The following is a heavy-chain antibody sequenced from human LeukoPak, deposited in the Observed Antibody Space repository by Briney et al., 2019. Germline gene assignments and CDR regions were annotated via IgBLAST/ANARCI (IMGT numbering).Heavy chain of an antibody. V-gene: IGHV4-34*01. CDR1: GGSFSGYY. CDR3: ARVGGYGGRDY. CDR2: INHSGST. D-gene: IGHD4-23*01. Sequence: SETLSLTCAVYGGSFSGYYWSWIRQPPGKGLEWIGEINHSGSTNYNPSLKSRVTISVDTSKNQFSLKLSSVTAADTAVYYCARVGGYGGRDYWGQGTLVTVSS. J-gene: IGHJ4*02.